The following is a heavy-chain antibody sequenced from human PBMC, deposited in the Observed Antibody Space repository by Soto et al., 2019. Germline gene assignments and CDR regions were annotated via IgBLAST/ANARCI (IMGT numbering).Heavy chain of an antibody. Sequence: EVQLVESGGGLVKPGGSLRLSCVASGFTFSSHHMQWARQAPGKGLEWVSYIRDNSATRYYVDSVRGRFTISRDNAQNSVFLQMNSLRDEDTAVYYCGRDYRFDIDLWGQGTMVTVSS. CDR1: GFTFSSHH. CDR2: IRDNSATR. V-gene: IGHV3-48*02. CDR3: GRDYRFDIDL. J-gene: IGHJ3*01. D-gene: IGHD3-22*01.